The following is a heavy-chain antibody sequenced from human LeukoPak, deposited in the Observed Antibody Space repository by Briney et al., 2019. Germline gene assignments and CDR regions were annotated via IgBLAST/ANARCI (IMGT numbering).Heavy chain of an antibody. D-gene: IGHD1-14*01. Sequence: GGSLRLSCAASGFTFSSYAMSWVRQAPGKGLEWVSAISGSGGSTYYADSVKGRFTISRDTSKNMLYLQMNSLRADDTAVYFCAKDLSYNLNYFDYWGQGTLVTVSA. V-gene: IGHV3-23*01. CDR2: ISGSGGST. CDR1: GFTFSSYA. CDR3: AKDLSYNLNYFDY. J-gene: IGHJ4*02.